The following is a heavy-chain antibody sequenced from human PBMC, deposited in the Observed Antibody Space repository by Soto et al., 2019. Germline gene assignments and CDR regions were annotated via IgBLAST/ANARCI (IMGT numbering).Heavy chain of an antibody. J-gene: IGHJ3*02. CDR3: GRGCGYCRGGICFGAFDI. CDR1: GGSISTYY. Sequence: SETLSLTCTVSGGSISTYYLIWIRQPPGKGLEWVGYIYYSGSTHYNPSLKSRVTISVDTSKNQFSLKLSSVTAADTAVYYCGRGCGYCRGGICFGAFDIWGQGTMVTVSS. V-gene: IGHV4-59*01. D-gene: IGHD2-15*01. CDR2: IYYSGST.